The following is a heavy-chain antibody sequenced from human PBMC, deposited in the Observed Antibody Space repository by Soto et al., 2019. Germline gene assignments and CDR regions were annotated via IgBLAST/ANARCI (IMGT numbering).Heavy chain of an antibody. CDR1: GGTFSSYA. Sequence: SVKVSCKASGGTFSSYAISWVLLAPGQGLEWMGGIIPIFGTANYAQKFQGRVTITADESTSTAYMELSSLRSEDTAVYYCARSGYYDSSGYYEIDYWGQGTLVTVSS. D-gene: IGHD3-22*01. CDR2: IIPIFGTA. J-gene: IGHJ4*02. CDR3: ARSGYYDSSGYYEIDY. V-gene: IGHV1-69*13.